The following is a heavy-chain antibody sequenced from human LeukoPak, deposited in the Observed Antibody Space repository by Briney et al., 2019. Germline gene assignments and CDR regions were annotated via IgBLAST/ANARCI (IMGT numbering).Heavy chain of an antibody. CDR3: AKQYDFWSGPDY. V-gene: IGHV3-23*01. J-gene: IGHJ4*02. D-gene: IGHD3-3*01. CDR1: GFTFSSYA. Sequence: GGSLRLPCAASGFTFSSYAMNWVRQAPAKGLEWVSSISGSGGSTYYADSVKGRFTISRDNSKNTLYLQMNSLRVEDTAVYYCAKQYDFWSGPDYWGQGTLVTVSS. CDR2: ISGSGGST.